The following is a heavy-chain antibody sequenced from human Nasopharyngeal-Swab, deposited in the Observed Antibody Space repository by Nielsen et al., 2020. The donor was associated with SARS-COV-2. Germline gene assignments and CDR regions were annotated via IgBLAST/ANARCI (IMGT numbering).Heavy chain of an antibody. Sequence: GESLKISCAASGFTFSTYCLAWVRQAPGEGLERVSSISFTGGSIYYADSVKGRFTISRDNSKNTLYLQMNSLRAEDTAVYYCAKDPSAYDYVWGSSRYRGYFDYWGQGTLVTVSS. J-gene: IGHJ4*02. CDR2: ISFTGGSI. D-gene: IGHD3-16*02. CDR1: GFTFSTYC. V-gene: IGHV3-23*01. CDR3: AKDPSAYDYVWGSSRYRGYFDY.